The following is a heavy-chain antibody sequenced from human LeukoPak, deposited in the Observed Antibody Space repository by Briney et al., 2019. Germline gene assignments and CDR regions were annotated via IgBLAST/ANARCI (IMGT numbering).Heavy chain of an antibody. Sequence: GGSLRLSCAASGFTFSNYAMSWVRQAPGKGLEWVSAISGSGDSTYYADSVKGRFTISRDNSKNTLYLQMNSLRAEDTAVYYCAKGSDCSGGSCYSGFDYWGQGTLVTVSS. CDR3: AKGSDCSGGSCYSGFDY. CDR1: GFTFSNYA. J-gene: IGHJ4*02. D-gene: IGHD2-15*01. V-gene: IGHV3-23*01. CDR2: ISGSGDST.